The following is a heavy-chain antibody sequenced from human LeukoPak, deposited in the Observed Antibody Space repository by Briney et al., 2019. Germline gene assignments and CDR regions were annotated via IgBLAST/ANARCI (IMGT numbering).Heavy chain of an antibody. V-gene: IGHV4-34*01. CDR2: INHSGST. Sequence: PSETLSLTCAVYGGSFSGYYWSWIRQPPGKGLEWIGEINHSGSTNYNLSLKSRVTISVDTSKNQFSLKLSSVTAADTAVYYCASGLRFLEWTDAFDIWGQGTMVTVSS. CDR3: ASGLRFLEWTDAFDI. J-gene: IGHJ3*02. CDR1: GGSFSGYY. D-gene: IGHD3-3*01.